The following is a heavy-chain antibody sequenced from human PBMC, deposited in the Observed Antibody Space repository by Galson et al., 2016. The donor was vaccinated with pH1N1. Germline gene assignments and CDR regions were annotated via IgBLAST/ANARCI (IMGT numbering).Heavy chain of an antibody. CDR2: MNWNGDAT. V-gene: IGHV3-20*04. CDR1: GFIFDKSG. J-gene: IGHJ6*02. Sequence: SLRLSCAVSGFIFDKSGMHWVRLRPGKGLEWVSAMNWNGDATGYAGSVKGRFTISRDNAKNPLYLQMHSLRAEDTALYYCARGAFGDYGARGLDVWGQGTTVTVSS. D-gene: IGHD4-17*01. CDR3: ARGAFGDYGARGLDV.